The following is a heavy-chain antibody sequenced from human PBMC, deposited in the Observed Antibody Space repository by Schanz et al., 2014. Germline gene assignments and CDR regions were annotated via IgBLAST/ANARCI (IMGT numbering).Heavy chain of an antibody. V-gene: IGHV3-30-3*01. Sequence: QVQLVESGGGVVQPGRSLRLSCAASGFTFSSYAMHWVRQAPGKGLEWVAVISYDGRNKYYADSVKGRFTISRDNSENTLYLQMNSLSADDTAVYYCAKAEYDILTDSYSRLDPWGQGTLVTVSS. J-gene: IGHJ5*02. CDR1: GFTFSSYA. CDR3: AKAEYDILTDSYSRLDP. CDR2: ISYDGRNK. D-gene: IGHD3-9*01.